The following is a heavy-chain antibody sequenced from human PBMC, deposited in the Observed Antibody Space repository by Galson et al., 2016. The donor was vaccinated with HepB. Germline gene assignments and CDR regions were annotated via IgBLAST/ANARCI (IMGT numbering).Heavy chain of an antibody. D-gene: IGHD6-19*01. CDR2: INQSGSA. Sequence: LRLSCAASGFTFSSYPMTWVRQAPGRGLEWIGEINQSGSANYNPSHKSRVTMSVDKSRNQFSLKLSSVTAADTAIYYCARGYFSVWAVAGYYFDYWGQGILVTVSS. CDR1: GFTFSSYP. V-gene: IGHV4-34*01. CDR3: ARGYFSVWAVAGYYFDY. J-gene: IGHJ4*02.